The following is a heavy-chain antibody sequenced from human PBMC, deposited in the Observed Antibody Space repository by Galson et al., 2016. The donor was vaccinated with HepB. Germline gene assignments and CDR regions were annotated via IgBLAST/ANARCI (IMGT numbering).Heavy chain of an antibody. CDR1: GASIYNRY. Sequence: SETLSLTCSVSGASIYNRYWSWVRQVPGMGPEWIGCIDHSGKTVYDLSFQSRVTMSVDTSRNQFSLRLSSVTAADTAVYFCGRDLSLDGNYYYGIDVWGRGTTVTVAS. V-gene: IGHV4-59*11. J-gene: IGHJ6*04. CDR2: IDHSGKT. CDR3: GRDLSLDGNYYYGIDV. D-gene: IGHD3-16*01.